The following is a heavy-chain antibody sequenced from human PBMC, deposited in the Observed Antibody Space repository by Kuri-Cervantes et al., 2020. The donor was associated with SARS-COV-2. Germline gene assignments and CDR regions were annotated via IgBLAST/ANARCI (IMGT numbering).Heavy chain of an antibody. Sequence: SETLSLTCTVSGGSISSYYWSWIRQPAGKGLEWIGRIYTSGSTNYNPSLKSRVTISVDTSKNQFSLKLSSVTAADTAVYYCARQGALSWGYYFDYWGQGTLVTVSS. CDR3: ARQGALSWGYYFDY. CDR2: IYTSGST. J-gene: IGHJ4*02. D-gene: IGHD7-27*01. CDR1: GGSISSYY. V-gene: IGHV4-4*07.